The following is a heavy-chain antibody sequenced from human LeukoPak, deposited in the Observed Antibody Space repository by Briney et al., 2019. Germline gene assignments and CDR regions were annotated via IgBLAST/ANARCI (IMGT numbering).Heavy chain of an antibody. CDR1: GFTFTNYL. Sequence: GGSLRHSCAASGFTFTNYLMSWVRPAPGKGLEWVAKISPDGSEKYYVDTVKGRITIYKDNAKNSLHLQRSSLRANDTAVYDCARGGSSRFDQWGQGTRVTVST. D-gene: IGHD6-13*01. V-gene: IGHV3-7*04. CDR2: ISPDGSEK. CDR3: ARGGSSRFDQ. J-gene: IGHJ4*02.